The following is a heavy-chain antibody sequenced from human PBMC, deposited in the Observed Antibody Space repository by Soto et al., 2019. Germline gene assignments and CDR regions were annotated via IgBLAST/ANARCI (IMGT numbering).Heavy chain of an antibody. D-gene: IGHD2-2*01. CDR1: GGSISSGGYY. CDR2: IYYSGST. J-gene: IGHJ5*02. Sequence: PSETLSLTCTVSGGSISSGGYYWSWIRQHPGKGLEWIGYIYYSGSTYYNPSLKSRVTISVDTSKNQFSLKLSSVTAADTAVYYCARGYCSSTSCYDPVAKWFDPWGQGTLVNVS. V-gene: IGHV4-31*03. CDR3: ARGYCSSTSCYDPVAKWFDP.